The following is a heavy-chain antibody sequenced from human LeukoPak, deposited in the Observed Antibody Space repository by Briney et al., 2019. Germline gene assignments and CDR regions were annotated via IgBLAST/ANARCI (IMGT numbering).Heavy chain of an antibody. D-gene: IGHD2-8*01. CDR1: GFTFSSYA. CDR2: ISYDGSNK. V-gene: IGHV3-30-3*01. J-gene: IGHJ4*02. Sequence: PGGSLRLSCAASGFTFSSYAMHWVRQAPGKGLEWVAVISYDGSNKYYADSVKGRFTISRDNSKNTLYLQMNSLRAEDTAVYYCATRNGVYWGQGTLVTVSS. CDR3: ATRNGVY.